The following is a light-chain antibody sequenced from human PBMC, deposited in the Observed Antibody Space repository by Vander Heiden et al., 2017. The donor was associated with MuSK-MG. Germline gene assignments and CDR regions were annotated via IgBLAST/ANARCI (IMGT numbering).Light chain of an antibody. J-gene: IGLJ2*01. CDR3: QAGDSSMVV. Sequence: SYELTPPPSVSVSPGQTASIPCSGDNVGDKSACWFQQTPGQSPVLVTYKESKRAAGDRERFAGYDSATTATLTMGGTQERDEDYYYCQAGDSSMVVFGGGTKLTVL. V-gene: IGLV3-1*01. CDR2: KES. CDR1: NVGDKS.